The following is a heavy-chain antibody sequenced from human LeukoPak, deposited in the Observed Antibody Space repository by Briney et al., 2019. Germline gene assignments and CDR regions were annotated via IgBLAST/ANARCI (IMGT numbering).Heavy chain of an antibody. V-gene: IGHV1-46*01. Sequence: ASVKGSCKASGYTFTSYYMHWVRQAPGQGLEWMGIINPSGGSTSYAQKFQGRVTMTRDMSTSTVYMELSSLRSEDTAVYYCARDSHPFYDYVWGSYREGHAFDIWGQGTMVTVSS. CDR1: GYTFTSYY. CDR2: INPSGGST. CDR3: ARDSHPFYDYVWGSYREGHAFDI. D-gene: IGHD3-16*02. J-gene: IGHJ3*02.